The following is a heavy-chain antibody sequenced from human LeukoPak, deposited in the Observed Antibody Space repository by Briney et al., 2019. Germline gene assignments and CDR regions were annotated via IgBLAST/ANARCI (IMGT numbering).Heavy chain of an antibody. D-gene: IGHD6-19*01. CDR3: AREPRLAVY. Sequence: TGGSLRLSCAGSGFALSDYYMTWIRQAPGRGLESISYISGSGNSIVYADSVKGRFTISRDNAKNSLYLQMNSQRDEDTAVYYCAREPRLAVYWGQGTLVTVSS. CDR1: GFALSDYY. V-gene: IGHV3-11*01. CDR2: ISGSGNSI. J-gene: IGHJ4*02.